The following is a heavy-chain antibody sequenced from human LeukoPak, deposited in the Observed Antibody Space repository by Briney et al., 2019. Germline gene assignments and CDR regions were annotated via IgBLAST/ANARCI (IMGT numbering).Heavy chain of an antibody. Sequence: GGSLRLSCAASGFTFSSYSMNWVRQAPGKGLEWVSYISSSSSTIYYADSVKGRFTISRDNSKNTLYLQMNSLRAEDTAVYYCARDRRIVTDGMDVWGQGTTVTVSS. D-gene: IGHD3-16*02. J-gene: IGHJ6*02. CDR1: GFTFSSYS. CDR3: ARDRRIVTDGMDV. V-gene: IGHV3-48*01. CDR2: ISSSSSTI.